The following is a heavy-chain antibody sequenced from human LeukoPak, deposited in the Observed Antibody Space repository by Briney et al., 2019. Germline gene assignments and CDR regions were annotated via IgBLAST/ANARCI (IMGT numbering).Heavy chain of an antibody. CDR3: ARASRDGYNQNFDH. Sequence: GESLKISCNGLGYXFSTYWNAWVRQRPGKGLEWMGIIYTGGSETRYDPSFQGQVTISADRSTSTAYLQWSSLRASDTAMYYCARASRDGYNQNFDHWGQGTLVTVSS. CDR2: IYTGGSET. V-gene: IGHV5-51*01. D-gene: IGHD5-24*01. J-gene: IGHJ4*02. CDR1: GYXFSTYW.